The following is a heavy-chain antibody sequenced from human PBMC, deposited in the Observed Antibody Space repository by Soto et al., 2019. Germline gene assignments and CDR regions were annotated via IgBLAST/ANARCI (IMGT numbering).Heavy chain of an antibody. CDR2: FTAAGRNT. V-gene: IGHV3-23*01. D-gene: IGHD3-16*01. J-gene: IGHJ1*01. CDR3: AKMGGENLPKVFHV. CDR1: GLTFSDFA. Sequence: GGSLRLSCAASGLTFSDFAMSWVRKAPGKGLEWVSTFTAAGRNTFYADSVKGRFTISRDNSKSTLYLHVNSLRVDDTAVYYCAKMGGENLPKVFHVWGHGTLVTVSS.